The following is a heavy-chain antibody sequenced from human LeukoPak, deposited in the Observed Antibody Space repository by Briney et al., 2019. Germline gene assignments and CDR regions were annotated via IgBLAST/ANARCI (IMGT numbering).Heavy chain of an antibody. Sequence: PGGSLRLSCAASGFIFSTYGMYWVRQAPGKGLEWVAFIRHDGSIKNYADSVKGRSTISRDNPKNTLYLQMNSLGAEDTAVYYCARDSLADIDYWGQGTLVTVSS. J-gene: IGHJ4*02. CDR2: IRHDGSIK. V-gene: IGHV3-30*02. D-gene: IGHD3-16*01. CDR3: ARDSLADIDY. CDR1: GFIFSTYG.